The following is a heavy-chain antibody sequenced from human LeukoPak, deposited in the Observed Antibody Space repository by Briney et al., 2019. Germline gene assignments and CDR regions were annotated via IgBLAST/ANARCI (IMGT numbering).Heavy chain of an antibody. CDR3: ARVDYGRSFFDY. V-gene: IGHV3-11*01. J-gene: IGHJ4*02. D-gene: IGHD4-17*01. CDR2: ISSSGSTI. CDR1: GFTFSNAW. Sequence: GVLRLSCAASGFTFSNAWMSWVRQAPGKGLEWVSYISSSGSTIYYADSVKGRFTISRDNAKNSLYLQMNSLRAEDTAVYYCARVDYGRSFFDYWGQGTLVTVSS.